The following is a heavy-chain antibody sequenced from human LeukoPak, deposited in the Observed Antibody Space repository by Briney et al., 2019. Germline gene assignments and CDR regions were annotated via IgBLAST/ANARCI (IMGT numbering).Heavy chain of an antibody. V-gene: IGHV4-4*02. CDR1: GGSISNGNW. J-gene: IGHJ4*02. CDR2: IYHSGST. D-gene: IGHD3-10*01. CDR3: ARVLFGSGSSLDY. Sequence: SETLSLTCSVSGGSISNGNWWSWVRRPPGKGLEWIGEIYHSGSTNYNPSLKSRVTISVDKSRNQFSLKLSSVTAADTAVYYCARVLFGSGSSLDYWGQGTLVTVSS.